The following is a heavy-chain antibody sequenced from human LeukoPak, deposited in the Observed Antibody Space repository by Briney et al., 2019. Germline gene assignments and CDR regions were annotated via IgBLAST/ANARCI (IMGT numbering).Heavy chain of an antibody. CDR2: IKQDGSEK. D-gene: IGHD6-6*01. CDR3: ARGGSSPALFDY. Sequence: PGGSLRLSFAASGFTFSSYSMNWVRQAPGKGLEWVANIKQDGSEKYYVDSVKGRFTISRDNAKNSLYLQMNSLRAEDTAVYYCARGGSSPALFDYWGQGTLVTVSS. V-gene: IGHV3-7*01. CDR1: GFTFSSYS. J-gene: IGHJ4*02.